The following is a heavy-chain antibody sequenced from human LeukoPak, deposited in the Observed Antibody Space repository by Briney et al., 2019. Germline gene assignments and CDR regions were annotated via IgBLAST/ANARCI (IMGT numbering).Heavy chain of an antibody. D-gene: IGHD2-15*01. Sequence: SETLSLTCAVYGGSFSGYYWSWIRKPPGKGLEWIGSMFYSTRTYYNPSLKSRVTISVDTSKNQFSLRLSSVTAADTAVYYCARESLYSYFDDWGQGTLVTVSS. J-gene: IGHJ4*02. V-gene: IGHV4-34*12. CDR2: MFYSTRT. CDR3: ARESLYSYFDD. CDR1: GGSFSGYY.